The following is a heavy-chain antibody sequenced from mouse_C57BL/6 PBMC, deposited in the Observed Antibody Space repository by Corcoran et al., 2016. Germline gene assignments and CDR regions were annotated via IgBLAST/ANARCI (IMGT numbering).Heavy chain of an antibody. Sequence: EVQLQQSGPELVKPGASVKISCKASGYTFTDYYMNWVKQSHGKSLEWIGDINPNNGGTSYNQKFKGKATLTVDKSSSTAYMELRSLTSEDSVVYYCARYYYYAMDYWGQGTSVTVSS. V-gene: IGHV1-26*01. J-gene: IGHJ4*01. CDR2: INPNNGGT. CDR1: GYTFTDYY. CDR3: ARYYYYAMDY.